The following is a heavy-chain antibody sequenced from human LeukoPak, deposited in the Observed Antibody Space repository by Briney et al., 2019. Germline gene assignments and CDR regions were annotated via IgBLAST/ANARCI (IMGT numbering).Heavy chain of an antibody. Sequence: EASVKVSCKASGYTFTTYGISWVRQAPGQGLEWMGWISANNGNTNYVEKLKGRAIMTTDTSTSTAYMELRSLRSDDTAVYYCARIGVLFGVVIPNCFDPWGQGTLVTISS. CDR1: GYTFTTYG. CDR2: ISANNGNT. V-gene: IGHV1-18*01. J-gene: IGHJ5*02. CDR3: ARIGVLFGVVIPNCFDP. D-gene: IGHD3-3*01.